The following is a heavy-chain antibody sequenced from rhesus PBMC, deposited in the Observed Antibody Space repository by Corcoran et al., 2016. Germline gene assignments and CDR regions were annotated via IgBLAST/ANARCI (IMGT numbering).Heavy chain of an antibody. CDR2: ISESGGTQ. J-gene: IGHJ4*01. CDR3: TRDRGYSYSFDY. Sequence: DVQLVESGGGLVKPGGSLRLSCVASGFTFSSYEMHWVRQAPGKGLEWVSVISESGGTQYHADSVKGRFTISRDNAQTSLFLHMNSLRAEDTAVYYCTRDRGYSYSFDYWGQGVLVTVSS. D-gene: IGHD5-12*01. CDR1: GFTFSSYE. V-gene: IGHV3-100*02.